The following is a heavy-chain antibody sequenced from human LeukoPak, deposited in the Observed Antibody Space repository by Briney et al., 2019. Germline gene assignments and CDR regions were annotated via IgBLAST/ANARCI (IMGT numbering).Heavy chain of an antibody. CDR1: GYTLTELS. CDR2: FHPEDGET. D-gene: IGHD3-10*01. Sequence: ASVNASCKVSGYTLTELSMHWVRQAPGKGLEWMGGFHPEDGETIYAQKLQGRVTMTEDTSTDTAYMELSSLRSEDTPVYYCATALVPERITMVRGVTTPFDYWGQGTLVTVSS. CDR3: ATALVPERITMVRGVTTPFDY. J-gene: IGHJ4*02. V-gene: IGHV1-24*01.